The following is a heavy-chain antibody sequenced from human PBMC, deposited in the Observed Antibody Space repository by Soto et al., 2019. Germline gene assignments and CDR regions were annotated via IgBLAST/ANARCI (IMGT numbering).Heavy chain of an antibody. Sequence: PGESLKISCKGSGYSFTSYWIGWVRQMPGKGLEWMGIIYPGDSDTRYSPSFQGQVTISADKSISTAYLQWSSLKASDTAMYYCARVIVVVPGFYYYGMEVWGQGTTVTVSS. CDR1: GYSFTSYW. J-gene: IGHJ6*02. V-gene: IGHV5-51*01. D-gene: IGHD2-2*01. CDR3: ARVIVVVPGFYYYGMEV. CDR2: IYPGDSDT.